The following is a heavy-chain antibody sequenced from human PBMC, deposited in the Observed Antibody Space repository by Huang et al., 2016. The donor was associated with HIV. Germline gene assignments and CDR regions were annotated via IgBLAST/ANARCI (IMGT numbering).Heavy chain of an antibody. Sequence: QVHLQQWGAGLLKPSETLSLTCAVYGGSFSDYYWAWIRQSPGEGLEWLGEINQRGSTNYNPSIKSRVTISIDTSKNQFSLKLNSVTAADTAVYYCARVVVGATTTGLFDSWGQGTLVIVSS. CDR3: ARVVVGATTTGLFDS. V-gene: IGHV4-34*01. CDR1: GGSFSDYY. D-gene: IGHD1-26*01. CDR2: INQRGST. J-gene: IGHJ4*02.